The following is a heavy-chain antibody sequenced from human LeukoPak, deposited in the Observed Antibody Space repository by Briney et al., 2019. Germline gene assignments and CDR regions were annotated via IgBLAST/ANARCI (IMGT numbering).Heavy chain of an antibody. CDR2: ISSSGSTI. D-gene: IGHD2-15*01. CDR1: GFTFSDYY. J-gene: IGHJ4*02. V-gene: IGHV3-11*01. CDR3: ATAHYCSGGSCYSGIFDY. Sequence: GGSLRLSCAASGFTFSDYYMSWIRQAPGKGLEWVSYISSSGSTIYYADSVKGRFTISRDDAKNSLYLQMNSLRAEDTAVYYCATAHYCSGGSCYSGIFDYWGQGTLVTVSS.